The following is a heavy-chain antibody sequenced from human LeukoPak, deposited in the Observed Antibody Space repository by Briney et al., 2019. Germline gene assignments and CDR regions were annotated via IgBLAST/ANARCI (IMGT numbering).Heavy chain of an antibody. D-gene: IGHD5-12*01. CDR3: AKDNSGYDFGYYMDV. V-gene: IGHV3-30*18. J-gene: IGHJ6*03. CDR2: ISYDGSNK. Sequence: LPGRSLRLSCAASGFTFSSYGMHWVRQAPGKGLEWVAVISYDGSNKYYADSVKGRFTISRDNSKNTLYLQVNSLRAEDTAVCYCAKDNSGYDFGYYMDVWGKGTTVTVSS. CDR1: GFTFSSYG.